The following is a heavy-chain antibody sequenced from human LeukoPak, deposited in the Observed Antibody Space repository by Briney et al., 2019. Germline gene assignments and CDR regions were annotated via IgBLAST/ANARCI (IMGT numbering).Heavy chain of an antibody. CDR2: ISGRDGRT. V-gene: IGHV3-23*01. Sequence: GGSLRLSCAASGFTLSSYAMSWVRQAPGRGREWVSAISGRDGRTYYTDSVKGRFTISGDNSRDTLCLQMNSLRAEDTAVYYCSTSPSVGSSWYQFNYWGQGTLVTVSS. CDR1: GFTLSSYA. J-gene: IGHJ4*02. D-gene: IGHD6-13*01. CDR3: STSPSVGSSWYQFNY.